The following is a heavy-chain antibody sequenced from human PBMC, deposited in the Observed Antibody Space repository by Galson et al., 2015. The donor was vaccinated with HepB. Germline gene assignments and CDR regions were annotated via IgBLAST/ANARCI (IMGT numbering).Heavy chain of an antibody. CDR3: ARDMVRGVIIYGLWDY. CDR2: ISAYNGNT. Sequence: SVKVSCKASGYTFTSYGISWVRQAPGQGLEWMGWISAYNGNTNYAQKLQGRVTMTTDTSTSTAYMELRSLRSDDTAVYYCARDMVRGVIIYGLWDYWGQGTLVTVSS. CDR1: GYTFTSYG. J-gene: IGHJ4*02. V-gene: IGHV1-18*01. D-gene: IGHD3-10*01.